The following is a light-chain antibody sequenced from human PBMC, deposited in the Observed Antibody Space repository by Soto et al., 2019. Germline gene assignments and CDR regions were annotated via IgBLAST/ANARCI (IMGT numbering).Light chain of an antibody. CDR3: QKYNSAPPFT. CDR1: QGISNY. CDR2: PAS. V-gene: IGKV1-27*01. Sequence: DIQMTQSPSSLSASVGDRVTITCRASQGISNYLAWYQQKPGKVPKLLIYPASTLQSGVPSRFSGSGSGPDVTLTISSLQPEDVATYYCQKYNSAPPFTFCPGTKVDIK. J-gene: IGKJ3*01.